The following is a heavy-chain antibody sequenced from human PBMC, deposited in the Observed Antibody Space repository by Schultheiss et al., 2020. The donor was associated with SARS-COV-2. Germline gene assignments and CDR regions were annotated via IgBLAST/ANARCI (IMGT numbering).Heavy chain of an antibody. CDR3: ARDRYDFWSGYVSYWYFDL. Sequence: SVKVSCKASGGTFSSYAISWVRQAPGQGLEWMGGIIPIFGTANYSHKFQGRVTITADESTSTAYMELSSLRSEDTAVYYYARDRYDFWSGYVSYWYFDLWGRGTLVTVSS. D-gene: IGHD3-3*01. CDR2: IIPIFGTA. CDR1: GGTFSSYA. V-gene: IGHV1-69*13. J-gene: IGHJ2*01.